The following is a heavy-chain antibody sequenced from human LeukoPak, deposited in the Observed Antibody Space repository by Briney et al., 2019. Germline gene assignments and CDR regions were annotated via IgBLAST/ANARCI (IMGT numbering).Heavy chain of an antibody. V-gene: IGHV3-23*01. D-gene: IGHD4-17*01. Sequence: PGGSLRLSCAASGFTFSSYAMSWVRQAPGKGLEWVSAISGSGDTTSDADSVKGRFTISRDNSMNTLYLQMNSLRAQDTAVYYCARDGVTTGTNDAFDIWGQGTMVTVSS. CDR2: ISGSGDTT. CDR3: ARDGVTTGTNDAFDI. J-gene: IGHJ3*02. CDR1: GFTFSSYA.